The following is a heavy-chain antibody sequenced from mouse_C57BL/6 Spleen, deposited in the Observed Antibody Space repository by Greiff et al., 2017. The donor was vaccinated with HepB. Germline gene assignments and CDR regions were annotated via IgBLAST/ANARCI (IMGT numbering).Heavy chain of an antibody. CDR2: ISSGSSTI. CDR1: GFTFSDYG. CDR3: ARRLQDYYAMDY. D-gene: IGHD2-13*01. Sequence: EVMLVESGGGLVKPGGSLKLSCAASGFTFSDYGMHWVRQAPEKGLEWVAYISSGSSTIYYADTVKGRFTISRDNAKNTLFLQMTSLRSEDTAMYYCARRLQDYYAMDYWGQGTSVTVSS. J-gene: IGHJ4*01. V-gene: IGHV5-17*01.